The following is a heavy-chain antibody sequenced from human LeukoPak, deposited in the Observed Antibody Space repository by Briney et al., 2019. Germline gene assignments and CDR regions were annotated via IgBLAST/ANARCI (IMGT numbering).Heavy chain of an antibody. CDR3: ARRRAHYYDSSRYYSRPQRAFDI. J-gene: IGHJ3*02. CDR2: IHHSGST. V-gene: IGHV4-34*01. CDR1: GGSFSRYY. D-gene: IGHD3-22*01. Sequence: SETLSLTCAVYGGSFSRYYWSWIRQPPGKGLEWIGEIHHSGSTNYNPSLKSRVTISVDTSKNQFSLKLSSVTAADTAVYFCARRRAHYYDSSRYYSRPQRAFDIWGQGTMVTVSS.